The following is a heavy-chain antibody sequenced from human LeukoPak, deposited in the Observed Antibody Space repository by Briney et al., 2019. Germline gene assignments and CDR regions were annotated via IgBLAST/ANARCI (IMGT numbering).Heavy chain of an antibody. CDR3: ARYLAAGYFDL. J-gene: IGHJ2*01. D-gene: IGHD6-25*01. Sequence: VKPSGTLSLICGVSGGSISSTNWWTWVRQPPGKGLEWIGEVHLDGRTNYNPSLESRLTMSVDLSENHISLKLTSVTAADTAVYYCARYLAAGYFDLWGRGTLVTVSS. CDR1: GGSISSTNW. CDR2: VHLDGRT. V-gene: IGHV4-4*02.